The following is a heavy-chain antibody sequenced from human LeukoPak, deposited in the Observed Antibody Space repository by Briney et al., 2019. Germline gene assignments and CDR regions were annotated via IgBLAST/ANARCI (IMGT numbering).Heavy chain of an antibody. J-gene: IGHJ4*02. CDR2: INHSGST. CDR1: GGSFSGYY. V-gene: IGHV4-34*01. Sequence: SETLSLTCAVNGGSFSGYYWSWIRQPPGKGLEWIGEINHSGSTNYNPFLKSRVTISVDTSKNQFSLKLSSVTAADTAVYYCARSGIVATELDYWGQGTLVTVSS. CDR3: ARSGIVATELDY. D-gene: IGHD5-12*01.